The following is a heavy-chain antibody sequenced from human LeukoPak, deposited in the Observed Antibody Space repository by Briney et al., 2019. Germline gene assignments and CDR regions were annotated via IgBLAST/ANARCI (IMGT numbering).Heavy chain of an antibody. CDR3: ASLIQLRRYSYGPAFDY. CDR2: IYYSGST. CDR1: GGAISSSSYY. V-gene: IGHV4-39*01. Sequence: SETLSLTCTVSGGAISSSSYYWGWIRQPPGKGLEWIGSIYYSGSTYYNPSLKSRVTISVDTSKNQFSLKLSSVTAADTAVYYCASLIQLRRYSYGPAFDYWGQGTLVTVSS. J-gene: IGHJ4*02. D-gene: IGHD5-18*01.